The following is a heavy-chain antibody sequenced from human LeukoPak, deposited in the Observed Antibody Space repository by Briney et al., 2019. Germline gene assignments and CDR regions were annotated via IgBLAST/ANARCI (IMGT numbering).Heavy chain of an antibody. CDR2: IYYSGST. CDR1: GGSISSYY. CDR3: ASEGGLRPNWFDP. Sequence: PSETLSLTCTVSGGSISSYYWSWIRQPPGKGLEWIGYIYYSGSTNYNPSLKSRVTISVDTSKNQFSLKLSSVTAADTAVYYCASEGGLRPNWFDPWGQGTLVTVSS. D-gene: IGHD3-16*01. V-gene: IGHV4-59*12. J-gene: IGHJ5*02.